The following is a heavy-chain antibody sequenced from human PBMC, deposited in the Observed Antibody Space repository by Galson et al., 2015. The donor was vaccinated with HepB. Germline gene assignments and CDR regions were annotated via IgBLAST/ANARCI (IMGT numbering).Heavy chain of an antibody. D-gene: IGHD3-10*01. CDR3: ARDSHYWGSGSYYNR. CDR2: IKEDGSEK. J-gene: IGHJ5*02. V-gene: IGHV3-7*01. Sequence: SLRLSCAASGFTFSSYWMSWVRQAPGKGLEWVANIKEDGSEKYYVDSVKGRFTISRDNAKNSLYLQMNSLRAENTAVYYCARDSHYWGSGSYYNRWGQGTLVTVSS. CDR1: GFTFSSYW.